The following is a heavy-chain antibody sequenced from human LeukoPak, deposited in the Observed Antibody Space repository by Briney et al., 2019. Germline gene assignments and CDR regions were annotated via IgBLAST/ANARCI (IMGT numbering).Heavy chain of an antibody. D-gene: IGHD2-2*01. V-gene: IGHV4-38-2*02. CDR1: GYSISGGYY. CDR3: ARDRCSSTSCYYGVDY. Sequence: SETLSLTCAVSGYSISGGYYWGWIRQPPGKGLEWIGSMYHSGSTSYNPSLKSRVTISVDTSKNQLSLKLSSVTAADTAVYYCARDRCSSTSCYYGVDYWGQGTLVTVSS. J-gene: IGHJ4*02. CDR2: MYHSGST.